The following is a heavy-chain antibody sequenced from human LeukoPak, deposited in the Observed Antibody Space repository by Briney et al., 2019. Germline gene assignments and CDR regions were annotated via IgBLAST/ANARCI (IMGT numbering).Heavy chain of an antibody. J-gene: IGHJ4*02. CDR1: GFTFSSYS. D-gene: IGHD2-2*01. V-gene: IGHV4-59*05. CDR2: IYYSGST. Sequence: PGGSLRLSCAASGFTFSSYSMNWIRQPPGKGLEWVGSIYYSGSTYYNPSLKSRVTISVDTSKNQFSLKLSSVTAADTAVYYCATEQYCSSTSCRPFDYWGQGTLVTVSS. CDR3: ATEQYCSSTSCRPFDY.